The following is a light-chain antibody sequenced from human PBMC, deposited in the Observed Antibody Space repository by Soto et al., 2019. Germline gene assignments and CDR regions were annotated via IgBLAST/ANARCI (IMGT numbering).Light chain of an antibody. V-gene: IGLV1-40*01. CDR3: QSYDRSLSGSV. Sequence: QSVLTQPPSVSAAPGQGVTISCTGSSSNIGAGYDVHWYQQLPGAASKLPIFGNDNRPSGVPDRFSGSRSGTSASLAITGLQAEDEADYYCQSYDRSLSGSVFGAGTKVTVL. CDR1: SSNIGAGYD. J-gene: IGLJ1*01. CDR2: GND.